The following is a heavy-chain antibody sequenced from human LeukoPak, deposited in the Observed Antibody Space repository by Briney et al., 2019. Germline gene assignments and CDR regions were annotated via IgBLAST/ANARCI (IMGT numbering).Heavy chain of an antibody. J-gene: IGHJ4*02. CDR1: GFTFSSYA. CDR2: SSGSVTI. CDR3: AKDPRDHSYGWSWRYFDY. V-gene: IGHV3-48*01. D-gene: IGHD5-18*01. Sequence: PGGSLRLSCAASGFTFSSYAMSWVRQAPGKGLEWLSFSSGSVTIYYTGSVKGRFTISRDNAKNSLYLQMNSLRAEDTAVYYCAKDPRDHSYGWSWRYFDYWGQGTLVTVSS.